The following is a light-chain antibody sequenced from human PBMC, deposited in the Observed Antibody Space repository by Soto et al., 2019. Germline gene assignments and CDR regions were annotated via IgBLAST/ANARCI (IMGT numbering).Light chain of an antibody. J-gene: IGKJ1*01. CDR1: QSISSN. CDR3: QQYNNWPPWT. V-gene: IGKV3-15*01. CDR2: GAS. Sequence: EIVLTQCPGTLSLSPGERATLSCRASQSISSNLAWYQQKPGQAPRLLIYGASTRATGIPARFSGSGSGTEFTLTISSLQSEDFAVYYCQQYNNWPPWTFGQGTKVDIK.